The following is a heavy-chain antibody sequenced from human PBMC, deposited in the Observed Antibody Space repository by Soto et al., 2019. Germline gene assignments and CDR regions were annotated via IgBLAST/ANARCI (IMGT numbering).Heavy chain of an antibody. CDR3: ARVGLWVLYIDY. J-gene: IGHJ4*02. D-gene: IGHD2-8*02. CDR1: GFTFNSYA. CDR2: ISSSGVST. V-gene: IGHV3-23*01. Sequence: EVQLLESGGGLVQPGGSLRLSCAASGFTFNSYAMSWVRQAPGKGLEWVSGISSSGVSTFYADSVKGRFTISRDNSKNALYLKKNSLRADDTAVYFCARVGLWVLYIDYWGQGTLVTVS.